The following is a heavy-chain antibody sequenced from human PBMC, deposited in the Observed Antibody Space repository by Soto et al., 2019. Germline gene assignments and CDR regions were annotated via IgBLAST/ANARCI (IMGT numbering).Heavy chain of an antibody. J-gene: IGHJ2*01. V-gene: IGHV3-23*02. Sequence: EVQVLESGGGLVQPGGALRLSCAASGFTFSNYAMSWVRQAPGKVLEWVSTIHGGGNYTHYKDSVKGQFTISRDNSRNTLFLQMYSMRAEDTAVYYCAKNRGSGSYNNWNFNFWSRGTLVPISS. CDR3: AKNRGSGSYNNWNFNF. CDR2: IHGGGNYT. D-gene: IGHD1-26*01. CDR1: GFTFSNYA.